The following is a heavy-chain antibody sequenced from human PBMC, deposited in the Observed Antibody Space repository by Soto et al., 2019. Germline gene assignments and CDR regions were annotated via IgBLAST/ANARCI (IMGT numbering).Heavy chain of an antibody. D-gene: IGHD2-15*01. CDR2: IYYSGST. J-gene: IGHJ4*02. Sequence: SETLSLTCTVSGGSISSSSYYWGWIRQPPGKGLEWIGSIYYSGSTYYNPSLKSRVTISVDTSKNQFSLKLSSVTAADTAVYYCASPDCSGGSCHLDYWGQGTLVTVSS. V-gene: IGHV4-39*01. CDR1: GGSISSSSYY. CDR3: ASPDCSGGSCHLDY.